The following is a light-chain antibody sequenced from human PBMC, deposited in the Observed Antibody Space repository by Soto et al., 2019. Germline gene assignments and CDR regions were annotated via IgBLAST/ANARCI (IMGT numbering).Light chain of an antibody. CDR1: SSDVGGYNY. J-gene: IGLJ3*02. CDR2: EVS. Sequence: QSVLTRPASVSGSPGQSITISCTGTSSDVGGYNYGSWYQQHPGKAPKLMIYEVSNRPSGVSNRFSGSKSGNTASLTISGLQAEDDADYYCSSFTSINTWVFGDGTKLTVL. V-gene: IGLV2-14*01. CDR3: SSFTSINTWV.